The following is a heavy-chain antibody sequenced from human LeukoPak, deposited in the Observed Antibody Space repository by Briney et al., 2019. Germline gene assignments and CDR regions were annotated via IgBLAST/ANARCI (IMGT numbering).Heavy chain of an antibody. CDR1: GGTFSSYA. V-gene: IGHV1-69*05. Sequence: GASVKVSCKASGGTFSSYAISWVRQAPGQGLEWMGGIVPIFGTANYAQKFQGRVTITTDESTSTAYMELSSLRSEDTAVYYCARASREELIDYYYYMDVWGKGTTVTVSS. D-gene: IGHD1-26*01. J-gene: IGHJ6*03. CDR2: IVPIFGTA. CDR3: ARASREELIDYYYYMDV.